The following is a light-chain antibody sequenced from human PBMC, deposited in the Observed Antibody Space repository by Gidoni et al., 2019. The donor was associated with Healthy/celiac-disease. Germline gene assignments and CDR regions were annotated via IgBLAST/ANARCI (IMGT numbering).Light chain of an antibody. CDR2: AAS. CDR1: QGINSY. J-gene: IGKJ3*01. CDR3: QQLNSYPPIT. V-gene: IGKV1-9*01. Sequence: DIQLTQSPSFLSASVGDRVTITCRASQGINSYLAWYKQKPGKAPKLLIYAASTLQSGVPSRFSGSGSGTEFTLTISSLQPEDFATYYCQQLNSYPPITFGPGTKVDIK.